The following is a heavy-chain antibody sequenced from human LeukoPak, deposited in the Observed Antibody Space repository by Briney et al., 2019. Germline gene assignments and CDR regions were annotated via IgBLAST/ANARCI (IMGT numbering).Heavy chain of an antibody. D-gene: IGHD3-9*01. J-gene: IGHJ3*02. CDR2: IYYSGST. V-gene: IGHV4-59*06. CDR1: GGSISSYY. CDR3: ATRYPKNAFDI. Sequence: SETLSLTCTVSGGSISSYYWSWIRQHPGKGLEWIGYIYYSGSTYYNPSLKSRVTISVDTSKNQFSLKLSSVTAADTAVYYCATRYPKNAFDIWGQGTMVTVSS.